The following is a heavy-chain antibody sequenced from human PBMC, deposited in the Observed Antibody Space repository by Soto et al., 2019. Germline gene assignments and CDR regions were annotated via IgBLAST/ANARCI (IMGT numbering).Heavy chain of an antibody. V-gene: IGHV3-33*03. CDR2: IWHDGINE. Sequence: QERLVESGGGVVQPGRSLRLSCAVSGFTFSDYAMHWVRQAPGKGLEWVALIWHDGINEFYADSVKGQFTISRDISNNTLYLQMNSLRPEDTAVYYCTKSRGDAYKWGLGLDQWGQGTLVTVSS. CDR3: TKSRGDAYKWGLGLDQ. CDR1: GFTFSDYA. D-gene: IGHD3-10*01. J-gene: IGHJ5*02.